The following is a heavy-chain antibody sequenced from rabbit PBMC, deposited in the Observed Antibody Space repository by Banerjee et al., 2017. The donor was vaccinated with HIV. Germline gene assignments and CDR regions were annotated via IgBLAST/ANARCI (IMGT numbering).Heavy chain of an antibody. V-gene: IGHV1S43*01. CDR2: IYSRGSA. J-gene: IGHJ4*01. CDR1: GFDFSSSYW. CDR3: ARDLYVGSSHEYIL. D-gene: IGHD8-1*01. Sequence: QSLEESGGGLVKPEGSLTLTCKASGFDFSSSYWICWVRQAPGKGLEWIGIIYSRGSAYYASWVNGRFTISSDNAQNTVDLRMNSLTAADTATYFCARDLYVGSSHEYILWGPGTLVTVS.